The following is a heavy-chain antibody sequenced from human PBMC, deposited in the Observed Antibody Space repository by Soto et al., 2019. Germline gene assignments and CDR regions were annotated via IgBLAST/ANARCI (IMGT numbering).Heavy chain of an antibody. J-gene: IGHJ4*02. D-gene: IGHD6-6*01. CDR1: GGSISSYY. V-gene: IGHV4-4*07. CDR2: IYTSGST. Sequence: SETLSLTCTVSGGSISSYYWSWIRQPAGKGLEWIGRIYTSGSTNYNPSLKSRVTMSVDTSKNQFSLKLSSVTAADTAVHYCARVNLYSSSSHLFDYWGQGTLVTVSS. CDR3: ARVNLYSSSSHLFDY.